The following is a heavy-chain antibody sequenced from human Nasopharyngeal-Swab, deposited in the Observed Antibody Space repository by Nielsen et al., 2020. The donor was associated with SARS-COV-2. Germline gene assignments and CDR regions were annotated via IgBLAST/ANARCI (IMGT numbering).Heavy chain of an antibody. CDR3: ARGPDSSGYNYYYYYMDV. J-gene: IGHJ6*03. CDR2: LNPNSGGT. CDR1: GYTLTGYY. D-gene: IGHD3-22*01. V-gene: IGHV1-2*06. Sequence: ASVKVSCKDSGYTLTGYYMHWVRQAPGQGLEWMGRLNPNSGGTNYAQKFQGRVTMTRDTSISTAYMELSRLRSDDTAVYYCARGPDSSGYNYYYYYMDVWGKGTTVTVSS.